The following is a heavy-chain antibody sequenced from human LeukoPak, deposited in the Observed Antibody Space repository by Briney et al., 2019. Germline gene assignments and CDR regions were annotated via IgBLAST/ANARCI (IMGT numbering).Heavy chain of an antibody. V-gene: IGHV1-18*01. D-gene: IGHD2-2*02. J-gene: IGHJ4*02. CDR3: ARDALIYCSSTSCYRVLDY. CDR1: GYTFTSYG. CDR2: ISAYNGNT. Sequence: ASVKVSCKASGYTFTSYGTSWVRQAPGQGLEWMGWISAYNGNTNYAQKLQGRVTMTTDTSTSTAYMELRSLRSDDTAVYYCARDALIYCSSTSCYRVLDYWGQGTLVTVSS.